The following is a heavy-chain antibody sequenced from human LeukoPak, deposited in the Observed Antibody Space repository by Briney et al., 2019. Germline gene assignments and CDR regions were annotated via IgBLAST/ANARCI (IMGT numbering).Heavy chain of an antibody. D-gene: IGHD3-10*01. V-gene: IGHV3-23*01. CDR3: AKDPQNYYGSGEHFDH. J-gene: IGHJ4*02. Sequence: GGSLRLSCAASGFTFSTYAMSWVRQAPGKGLEWVSAISGIGDRTYYADSVRGRFTISRDNSKNTLYLQMKSLRAEDTAVYYCAKDPQNYYGSGEHFDHWGQGTLVTVSS. CDR1: GFTFSTYA. CDR2: ISGIGDRT.